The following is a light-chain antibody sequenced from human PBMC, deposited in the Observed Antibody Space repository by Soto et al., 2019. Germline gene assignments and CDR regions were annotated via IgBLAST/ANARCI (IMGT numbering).Light chain of an antibody. V-gene: IGLV4-69*01. Sequence: QLVLTQSPSASASLGASVKLTCTLSSGHSSYAIAWHQQQPEKGPRYLMKLNSDGSHSKGDGIPDRFSGSSSGAERYLPISSLQSEDEADYYCQNWGTGIQVFGGGTQLTV. CDR3: QNWGTGIQV. J-gene: IGLJ2*01. CDR1: SGHSSYA. CDR2: LNSDGSH.